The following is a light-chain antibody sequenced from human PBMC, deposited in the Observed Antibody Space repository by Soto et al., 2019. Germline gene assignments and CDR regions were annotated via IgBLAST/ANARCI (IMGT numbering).Light chain of an antibody. CDR1: SSDIGGYNF. V-gene: IGLV2-14*01. CDR3: TSYKTVSTYV. CDR2: DVG. J-gene: IGLJ1*01. Sequence: QSALTQPPSVSGSPGQSITIACTGTSSDIGGYNFVSWYQQHPGKAPKLLLYDVGNRPSGVSNRFCGSKSGNTASLTISVLQAEEEAHYYYTSYKTVSTYVFGTGTKVTVL.